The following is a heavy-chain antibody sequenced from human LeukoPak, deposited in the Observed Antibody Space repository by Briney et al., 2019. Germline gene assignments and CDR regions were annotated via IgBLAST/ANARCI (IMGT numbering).Heavy chain of an antibody. CDR2: IFPGDSDT. CDR1: GYSFTSYW. Sequence: GESLKISCKGSGYSFTSYWIGWVRQMPGKGREWMGIIFPGDSDTRDSPSFQGQVTISADKSISTAYLQWSSLKASDTAMYYCAGVGTAMVLAYWGQGTLVTVSS. CDR3: AGVGTAMVLAY. J-gene: IGHJ4*02. V-gene: IGHV5-51*01. D-gene: IGHD5-18*01.